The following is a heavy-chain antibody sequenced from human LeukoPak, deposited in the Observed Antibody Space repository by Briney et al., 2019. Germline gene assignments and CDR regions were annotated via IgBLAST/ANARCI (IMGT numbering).Heavy chain of an antibody. V-gene: IGHV3-30-3*01. CDR1: GFTFSSYA. Sequence: PGRSLRLSCAASGFTFSSYAMHWVRQAPGKGLEWVAVISYDGSNKYYADSVKGRFTISRDNSKNTLYLQMNSLRAEDTAVYYRARDQGIVVVPAAIGVDFDYWGQGTLVTVSS. D-gene: IGHD2-2*01. CDR2: ISYDGSNK. CDR3: ARDQGIVVVPAAIGVDFDY. J-gene: IGHJ4*02.